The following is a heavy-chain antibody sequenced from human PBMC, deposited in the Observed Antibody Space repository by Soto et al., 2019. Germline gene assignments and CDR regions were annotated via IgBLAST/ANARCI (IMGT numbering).Heavy chain of an antibody. D-gene: IGHD1-1*01. CDR2: ISAHNRNT. J-gene: IGHJ4*02. V-gene: IGHV1-18*01. CDR1: GYTFTSYG. CDR3: ARGRYGDY. Sequence: QVHLVQSGAEVKKPGASVKVSCKASGYTFTSYGITWVRQAPGQGLEWLGWISAHNRNTDYAQQLQGRVIATRETSTSTAYMELRSLISDDTAVYYSARGRYGDYWGQGALVTVSS.